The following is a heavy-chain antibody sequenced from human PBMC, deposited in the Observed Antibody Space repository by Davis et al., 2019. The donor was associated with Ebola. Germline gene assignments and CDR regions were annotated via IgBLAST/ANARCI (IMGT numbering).Heavy chain of an antibody. CDR3: AKDMDDILIGYYYGMDV. CDR1: GFTFSSYG. D-gene: IGHD3-9*01. Sequence: GGSLRLSCAASGFTFSSYGMHWVRQAPGKGLAWVAVISYDGSNKYYADSVKGRFTISRDNSKNTLYLQMNSLRAEDTAVYYCAKDMDDILIGYYYGMDVWGQGTTVTVSS. CDR2: ISYDGSNK. J-gene: IGHJ6*02. V-gene: IGHV3-30*18.